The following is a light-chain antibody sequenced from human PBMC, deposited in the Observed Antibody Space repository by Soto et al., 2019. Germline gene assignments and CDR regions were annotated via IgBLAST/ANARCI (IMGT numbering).Light chain of an antibody. V-gene: IGKV1-9*01. Sequence: DIQLTQTQSSLSASVGDRVTITCRASQDIAIYLAWYQQKPGEAPKLLIYAASTLYGGVPSRFSGSGSGPDFALTITSLQAEDFATYYCQQLRLYPSTFGGGTKVDIK. CDR1: QDIAIY. CDR3: QQLRLYPST. J-gene: IGKJ4*01. CDR2: AAS.